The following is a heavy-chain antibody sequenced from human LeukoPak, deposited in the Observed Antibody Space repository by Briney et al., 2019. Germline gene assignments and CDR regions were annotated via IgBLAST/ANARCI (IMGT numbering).Heavy chain of an antibody. J-gene: IGHJ4*02. CDR2: IYYSGST. CDR1: GGSISSYY. Sequence: SETLSLTCTVSGGSISSYYWSWIRQPPGKGLEWIGYIYYSGSTNYNPSLKSRVTISVDTSKNQFSLKLSSVTAADTAVYYCARIARLSGYLRHWGQGTLVTVPS. CDR3: ARIARLSGYLRH. D-gene: IGHD3-22*01. V-gene: IGHV4-59*01.